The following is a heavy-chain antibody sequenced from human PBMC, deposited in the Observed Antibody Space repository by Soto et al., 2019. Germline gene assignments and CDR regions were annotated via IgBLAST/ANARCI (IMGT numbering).Heavy chain of an antibody. V-gene: IGHV2-5*02. J-gene: IGHJ5*02. D-gene: IGHD3-9*01. Sequence: QITLKESGPTLVKPTQTLTLTCTFSGFSLSTSGVGVGWIRQPPGKALEWLALIYWDDDKRYSPSLKSRLTNTKDTSKNQVVLTMTNMDPVDTATYYCAHRRYDIFRFDPWGQGTLVTVSS. CDR2: IYWDDDK. CDR3: AHRRYDIFRFDP. CDR1: GFSLSTSGVG.